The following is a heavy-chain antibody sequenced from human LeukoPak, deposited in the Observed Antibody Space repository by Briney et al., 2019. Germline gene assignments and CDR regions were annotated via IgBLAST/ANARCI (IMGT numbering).Heavy chain of an antibody. D-gene: IGHD3-10*02. CDR2: ISSSGSTI. V-gene: IGHV3-48*04. CDR3: AELGITMIGGV. J-gene: IGHJ6*04. CDR1: GFTFSSYN. Sequence: GGSLRLSCAASGFTFSSYNMNWVRQAPGKGLEWVSYISSSGSTIYYADSVKGRFTISRDDAKNSLYLQMNSLRAEDTAVYYCAELGITMIGGVWGKGTTVTISS.